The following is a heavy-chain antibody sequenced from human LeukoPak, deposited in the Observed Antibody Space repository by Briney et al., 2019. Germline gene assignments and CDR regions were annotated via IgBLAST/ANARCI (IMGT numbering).Heavy chain of an antibody. V-gene: IGHV3-48*03. CDR3: AGIAAAGDAFDI. D-gene: IGHD6-13*01. CDR2: ISSSGSTI. CDR1: GFTFSNYE. J-gene: IGHJ3*02. Sequence: GGSLRLSCAASGFTFSNYEMNWVRQAPGKGLEWVSYISSSGSTIYYADSVKGRFTISRDNAKNSLYLQMNSLRAEDTAVYYCAGIAAAGDAFDIWGQGTMVTVSS.